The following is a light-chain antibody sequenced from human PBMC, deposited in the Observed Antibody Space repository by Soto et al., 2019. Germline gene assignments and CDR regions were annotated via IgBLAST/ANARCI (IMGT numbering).Light chain of an antibody. V-gene: IGKV1-16*01. CDR1: QDIDEY. CDR3: QHYYSPPLT. J-gene: IGKJ4*01. Sequence: DIQLTQSPSSVSASVGDTVTITCRASQDIDEYLAWFQQKPGTAPRSLIYATSSLQFGVPSRFSGAGSGTDFTLTISWLQPEDFATYYCQHYYSPPLTFGGGTQVEI. CDR2: ATS.